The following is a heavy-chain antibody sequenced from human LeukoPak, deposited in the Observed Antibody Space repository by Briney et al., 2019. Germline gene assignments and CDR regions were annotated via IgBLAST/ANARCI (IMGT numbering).Heavy chain of an antibody. CDR1: GFTFSNYG. D-gene: IGHD2-21*01. J-gene: IGHJ4*02. CDR2: ISGSGSST. V-gene: IGHV3-23*01. Sequence: GGSLRLSCAASGFTFSNYGMSWVRQAPGKGLEWVSAISGSGSSTYYADSVKGRFPISRDNSKNTLYLQMNSLRAEDTAVYYCARDGAEFHSWGQGTLVTVSS. CDR3: ARDGAEFHS.